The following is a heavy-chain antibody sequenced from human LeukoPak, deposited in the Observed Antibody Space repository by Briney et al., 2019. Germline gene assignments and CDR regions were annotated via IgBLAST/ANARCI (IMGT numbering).Heavy chain of an antibody. J-gene: IGHJ4*02. CDR3: AWDYDL. CDR2: IYQSGST. D-gene: IGHD3-16*01. V-gene: IGHV4-30-2*01. Sequence: PSETLSLTCAVSGGSIRSGGYSWSWIRQPPGKGLEWIGYIYQSGSTHYNPSLKSRITISVDTSKNQFSLKLSSVTAADTAVYYCAWDYDLWGQGTLVTVSS. CDR1: GGSIRSGGYS.